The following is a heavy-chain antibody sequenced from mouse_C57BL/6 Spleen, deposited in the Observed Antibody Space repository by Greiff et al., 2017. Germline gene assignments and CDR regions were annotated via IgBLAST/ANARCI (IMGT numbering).Heavy chain of an antibody. D-gene: IGHD1-1*01. CDR3: ARYAEYYYGRGYFDV. J-gene: IGHJ1*03. CDR2: IRNKANGYTT. Sequence: EVKLVESGGGLVQPGGSLSLSCAASGFTFTDYYMSWVRQPPGKALEWLGFIRNKANGYTTEYSASVKGRFTISRDNSQSILYLQMNALRAEDSATYYCARYAEYYYGRGYFDVWGTGTTVTVSS. V-gene: IGHV7-3*01. CDR1: GFTFTDYY.